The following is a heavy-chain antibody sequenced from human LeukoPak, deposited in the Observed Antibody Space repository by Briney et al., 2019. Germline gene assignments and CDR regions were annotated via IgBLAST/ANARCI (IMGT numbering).Heavy chain of an antibody. CDR3: TRVRHGDYFDY. CDR1: GFSISDHY. D-gene: IGHD4-17*01. J-gene: IGHJ4*02. V-gene: IGHV3-72*01. Sequence: PGGSLRLSCAASGFSISDHYMDWVRQAPGKGLEWVGRVRNKPNGYTTDYGTSVKGRFTISRDDSKNSLYLQMNSLTSEDTAVYYCTRVRHGDYFDYWGQEPLVSVSS. CDR2: VRNKPNGYTT.